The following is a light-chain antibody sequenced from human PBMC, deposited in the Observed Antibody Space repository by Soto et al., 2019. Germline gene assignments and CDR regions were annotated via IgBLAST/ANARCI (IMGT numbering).Light chain of an antibody. CDR1: QSVSSN. Sequence: EIVMTQSPATLSVSPGERATLSCRASQSVSSNLAWYQHKPGQAPRLLIYGASSRATGIPDRFSGSGSGTEFTLTISSLQSEDSGVYYCQQYNHWPRTFGQGTKVDI. CDR2: GAS. J-gene: IGKJ1*01. CDR3: QQYNHWPRT. V-gene: IGKV3D-15*01.